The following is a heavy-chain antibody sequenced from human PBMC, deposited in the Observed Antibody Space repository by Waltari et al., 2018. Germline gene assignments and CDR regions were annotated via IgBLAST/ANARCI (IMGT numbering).Heavy chain of an antibody. CDR1: VFTFSSYS. CDR3: ARDRDTSTWYSGLGE. CDR2: ISSSSDTK. V-gene: IGHV3-48*04. J-gene: IGHJ4*02. Sequence: EVQLVESGGGLEQPGGSLRLSCAASVFTFSSYSMSWVRQAPGKGLEWISCISSSSDTKYYADSVKGRFTISRDNAKNSLFLQMNSLRAEDTAVYHCARDRDTSTWYSGLGEWGQGTLVTVSS. D-gene: IGHD6-13*01.